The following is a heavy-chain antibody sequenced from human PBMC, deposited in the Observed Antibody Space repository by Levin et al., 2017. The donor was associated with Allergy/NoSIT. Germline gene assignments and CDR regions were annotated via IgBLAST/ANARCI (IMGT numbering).Heavy chain of an antibody. CDR3: AREGADYYGSGSYGYP. CDR2: IYYSGST. J-gene: IGHJ5*02. D-gene: IGHD3-10*01. CDR1: GGSISSGDYY. Sequence: SETLSLTCTVSGGSISSGDYYWSWIRQPPGKGLEWIGYIYYSGSTYYNPSLKSRVTISVDTSKNQFSLKLSSVTAADTAVYYCAREGADYYGSGSYGYPWGQGTLVTVSS. V-gene: IGHV4-30-4*01.